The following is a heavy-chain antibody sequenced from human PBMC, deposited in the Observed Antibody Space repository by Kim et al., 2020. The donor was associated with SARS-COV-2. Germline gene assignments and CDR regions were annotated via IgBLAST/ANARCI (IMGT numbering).Heavy chain of an antibody. V-gene: IGHV3-23*01. CDR1: GFTFNNYA. CDR2: ISESDYST. CDR3: AKDVRTREYYFDY. J-gene: IGHJ4*02. D-gene: IGHD2-2*01. Sequence: GGSLRLSCVASGFTFNNYAMNWVRQAPGKGLEWVSTISESDYSTYYADSVKGRFTISRDNSKNTLYLQMNSLRAEDTAVYYCAKDVRTREYYFDYWGQGTLVTVSS.